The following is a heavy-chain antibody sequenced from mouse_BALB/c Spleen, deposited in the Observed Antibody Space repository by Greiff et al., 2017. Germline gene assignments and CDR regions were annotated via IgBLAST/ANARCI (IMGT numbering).Heavy chain of an antibody. J-gene: IGHJ4*01. CDR1: GFTFRDYY. D-gene: IGHD2-10*01. CDR2: ISDGGRYT. CDR3: ARDPFAYYGNYVGAMDY. V-gene: IGHV5-4*02. Sequence: EVKLMESGGGLVKPGGSLKLSCAASGFTFRDYYMSWVRQTPEKRLEWGATISDGGRYTYYPDSVKGRFTISRDNAKNNLYLQMSSLKSEDTAMYYCARDPFAYYGNYVGAMDYWGQGTSVTVSS.